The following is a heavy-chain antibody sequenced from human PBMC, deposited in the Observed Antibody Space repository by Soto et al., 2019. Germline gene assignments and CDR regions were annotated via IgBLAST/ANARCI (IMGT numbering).Heavy chain of an antibody. CDR2: IYYSGST. CDR1: GGSISSYY. V-gene: IGHV4-59*01. CDR3: ARAVAGKAQLDY. D-gene: IGHD6-19*01. J-gene: IGHJ4*02. Sequence: SETLSLTCTVSGGSISSYYWSWIPQPPGKGLEWIGYIYYSGSTNYNPSLKSRVTISVDTSKNQFSLNLSSVTAADTAVYYCARAVAGKAQLDYWGQGTPVTVSS.